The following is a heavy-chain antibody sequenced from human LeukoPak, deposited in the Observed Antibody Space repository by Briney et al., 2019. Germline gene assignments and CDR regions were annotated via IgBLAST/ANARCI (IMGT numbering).Heavy chain of an antibody. CDR1: GFTFSSYG. Sequence: PGGSLRLSCAASGFTFSSYGMHWVRQAPGKGLEWVAVISYDGSNKYYADSVKGRFTISRDNSKNTLYLQMNSLRAEDTAVYYCAKGVPLRWGQGTLVTVSS. J-gene: IGHJ4*02. CDR2: ISYDGSNK. V-gene: IGHV3-30*18. D-gene: IGHD2-2*01. CDR3: AKGVPLR.